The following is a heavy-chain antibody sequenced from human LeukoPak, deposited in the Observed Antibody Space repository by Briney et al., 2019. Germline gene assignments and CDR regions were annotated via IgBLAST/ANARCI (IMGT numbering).Heavy chain of an antibody. J-gene: IGHJ6*03. V-gene: IGHV4-38-2*01. CDR2: MYHRGST. Sequence: SETLSLTCSVSGHSISSGYYWGWIRQPPGKGLEWIGTMYHRGSTYYNPSLKSRATMSGDTSKNHFSLKLSSVIAADAAVYYCARHRGDNSNPRYYFYYMDVWGKGTTVTVSS. CDR1: GHSISSGYY. D-gene: IGHD4-11*01. CDR3: ARHRGDNSNPRYYFYYMDV.